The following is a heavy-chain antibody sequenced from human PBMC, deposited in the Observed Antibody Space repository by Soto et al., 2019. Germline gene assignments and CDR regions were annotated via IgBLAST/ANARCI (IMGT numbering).Heavy chain of an antibody. J-gene: IGHJ4*02. CDR1: GDSVSSTSTA. Sequence: PSQTLSLTSAISGDSVSSTSTAWSWIRQSPSRGLEWLGRTYYRSKWYSDYAVSVKSRITINPDTSKNQFSLQLNSVTPEDTAVYYCARASYYSCGVWGQGTLVTVSS. CDR2: TYYRSKWYS. V-gene: IGHV6-1*01. D-gene: IGHD3-10*01. CDR3: ARASYYSCGV.